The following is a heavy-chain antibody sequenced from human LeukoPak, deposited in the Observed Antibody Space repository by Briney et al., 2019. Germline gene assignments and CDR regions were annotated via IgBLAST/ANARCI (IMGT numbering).Heavy chain of an antibody. CDR2: ISDDETYK. J-gene: IGHJ3*02. V-gene: IGHV3-30-3*01. CDR1: GFTFNSYS. Sequence: GGSLRLSCAASGFTFNSYSMHWVRQAPGKGLEWVTAISDDETYKFYADSVKGRFTISRDNAKNSLYLQMNSLRAEDTALYYCARGVRATIYDAFDIWGQGTMVTVSS. CDR3: ARGVRATIYDAFDI. D-gene: IGHD3-9*01.